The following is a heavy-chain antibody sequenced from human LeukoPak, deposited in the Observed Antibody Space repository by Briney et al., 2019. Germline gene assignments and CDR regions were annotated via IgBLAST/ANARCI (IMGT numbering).Heavy chain of an antibody. CDR3: ARIGGKAVTGTGWFDYYGMDV. CDR2: ISGSNGNT. CDR1: GYTFTTYG. Sequence: ASGKVSCKTSGYTFTTYGISWVRQAPGQGLEWMGWISGSNGNTNYAQKFQGRVTMTTDTSTSTASMELRSLRSDDTAVYYCARIGGKAVTGTGWFDYYGMDVWGQGTTVTVSS. D-gene: IGHD6-19*01. J-gene: IGHJ6*02. V-gene: IGHV1-18*01.